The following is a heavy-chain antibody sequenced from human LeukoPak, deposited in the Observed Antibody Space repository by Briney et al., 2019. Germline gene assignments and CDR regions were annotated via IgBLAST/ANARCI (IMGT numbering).Heavy chain of an antibody. CDR1: GGTFSSYA. J-gene: IGHJ5*02. Sequence: SVKVSCKAPGGTFSSYAISWVRQAPGQGLEWMGGIIPIFGTANYAQKFQGRVTITTDESTSTAYMELSSLRSEDTTVYYCAREGYCSSTSCLTKRWFDPWGQGTLVTVSS. D-gene: IGHD2-2*01. CDR2: IIPIFGTA. CDR3: AREGYCSSTSCLTKRWFDP. V-gene: IGHV1-69*05.